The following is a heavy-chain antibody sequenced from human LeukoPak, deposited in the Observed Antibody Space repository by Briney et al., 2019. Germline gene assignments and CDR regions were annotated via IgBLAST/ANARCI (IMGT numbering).Heavy chain of an antibody. CDR2: ISYDGYNK. Sequence: GGSLRLSCAASGFTFSSYAMSWVRQAPGKGLEWVAVISYDGYNKYYADSVKGRFTISRDNSKNTLYLQMNSLRAEDTAVYYCAREAPYYFDYWGQGTLVTVSS. CDR3: AREAPYYFDY. J-gene: IGHJ4*02. CDR1: GFTFSSYA. V-gene: IGHV3-30-3*01.